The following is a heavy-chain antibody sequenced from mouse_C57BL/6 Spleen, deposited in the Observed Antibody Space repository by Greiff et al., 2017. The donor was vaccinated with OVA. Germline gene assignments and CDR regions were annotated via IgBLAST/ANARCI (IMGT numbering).Heavy chain of an antibody. CDR1: GYTFTSYW. V-gene: IGHV1-55*01. CDR2: IYPGSGST. CDR3: ARRGDYDNYAMDY. J-gene: IGHJ4*01. Sequence: QVQLQQPGAELVKPGASVKMSCKASGYTFTSYWITWVKQRPGQGLEWIGDIYPGSGSTNYNEKFKSKATLTVDTSSSTAYMQLSSLTSEDSAVYYCARRGDYDNYAMDYWGQGTSVTVSS. D-gene: IGHD2-4*01.